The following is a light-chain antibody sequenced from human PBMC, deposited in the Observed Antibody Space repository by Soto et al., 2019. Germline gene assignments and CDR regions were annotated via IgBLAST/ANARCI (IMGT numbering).Light chain of an antibody. V-gene: IGKV3-20*01. Sequence: EIVLTQSPGTLSLSPGERATLSCRASQSVSSSYLAWYQQKPGQAPRLLIYGASSRATGIPDRFSGSVSGPDFPLTISRLEPEDFAVYYCQQYGRSPPWTFGQGTKVEIK. CDR3: QQYGRSPPWT. CDR2: GAS. CDR1: QSVSSSY. J-gene: IGKJ1*01.